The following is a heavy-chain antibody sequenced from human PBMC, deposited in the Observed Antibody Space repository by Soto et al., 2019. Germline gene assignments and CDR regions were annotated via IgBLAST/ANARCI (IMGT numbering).Heavy chain of an antibody. CDR2: IIPIFGTA. V-gene: IGHV1-69*13. CDR1: GCTFRSYA. J-gene: IGHJ3*02. Sequence: GASVKVSCKTSGCTFRSYAISWVRQAAGEGREWMGGIIPIFGTANYAQKFQGRVTITADESTSTAYMELSSLRSEDTAVYYCARGGPKLGYDITAFDIWGQGTMVTVSS. CDR3: ARGGPKLGYDITAFDI. D-gene: IGHD2-8*01.